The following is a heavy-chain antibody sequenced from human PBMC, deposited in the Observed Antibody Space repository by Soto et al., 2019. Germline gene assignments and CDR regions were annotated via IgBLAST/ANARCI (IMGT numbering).Heavy chain of an antibody. V-gene: IGHV1-2*02. Sequence: QVQLVQSGAEVKKPGASVKVSCKASGYTFTGYYMHWVRQAPGQGLEWMGWINPNSGGTNYAQKFQGRVTMTRDTSISTAYMELSRLRSDDTAVYYCASHSARLELEPRRPYYYYGMDVWGQGTTVTVSS. CDR3: ASHSARLELEPRRPYYYYGMDV. J-gene: IGHJ6*02. CDR1: GYTFTGYY. CDR2: INPNSGGT. D-gene: IGHD1-1*01.